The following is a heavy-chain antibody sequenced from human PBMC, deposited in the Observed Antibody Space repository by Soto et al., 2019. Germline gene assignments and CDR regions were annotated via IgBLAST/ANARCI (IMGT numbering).Heavy chain of an antibody. D-gene: IGHD6-13*01. V-gene: IGHV4-31*03. CDR2: IYYSGST. J-gene: IGHJ5*02. Sequence: SETLSLTCTVSGGSISSGGYYWSWIRQHPGRGLEWIGYIYYSGSTYYNPSLKSRVTISVDTSKNQFSLKLSSVTAADTAVYYCARGLWAAAGLNWFDPWGQGTLVTVSS. CDR1: GGSISSGGYY. CDR3: ARGLWAAAGLNWFDP.